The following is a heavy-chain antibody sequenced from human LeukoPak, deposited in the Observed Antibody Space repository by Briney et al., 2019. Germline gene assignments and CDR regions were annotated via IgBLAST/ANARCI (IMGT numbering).Heavy chain of an antibody. Sequence: APVKASCKASGYTFTGYYMHWVRQSPGQWLEWMGWINPNSGGTNYAQKFQVRVTMTRDTSISTAYMELSRLRSDDTAVYYCARAPDGDRFEYWGQGPLVSVSS. CDR2: INPNSGGT. CDR1: GYTFTGYY. J-gene: IGHJ4*02. V-gene: IGHV1-2*02. D-gene: IGHD4-17*01. CDR3: ARAPDGDRFEY.